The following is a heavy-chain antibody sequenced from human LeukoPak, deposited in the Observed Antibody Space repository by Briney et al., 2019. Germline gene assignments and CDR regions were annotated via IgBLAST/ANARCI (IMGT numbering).Heavy chain of an antibody. V-gene: IGHV3-23*01. CDR1: GFTFSSYA. CDR2: ISDSCGST. Sequence: PGGSLRLSCAATGFTFSSYAMSWVRPAPGKGLEWVSAISDSCGSTYYADSVKGRITISRDNSKNTLYLQMNSLRAEDTAVYYCAKDPLIVGATSFDYWGQGTLVTVSS. D-gene: IGHD1-26*01. J-gene: IGHJ4*02. CDR3: AKDPLIVGATSFDY.